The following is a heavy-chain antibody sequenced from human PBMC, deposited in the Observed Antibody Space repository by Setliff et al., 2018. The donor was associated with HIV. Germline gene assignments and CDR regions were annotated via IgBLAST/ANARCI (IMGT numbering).Heavy chain of an antibody. Sequence: GGSLRLSCAASGFIFDVSGMTWVRQAPGKGLEWVSSINWSGGSTGYADSVKGRFTISRDNAKNSLYLQMDSLRAEDTALYYCARAVVAYGDLYYFDYWGQGTLVTVSS. CDR2: INWSGGST. CDR1: GFIFDVSG. V-gene: IGHV3-20*04. D-gene: IGHD4-17*01. CDR3: ARAVVAYGDLYYFDY. J-gene: IGHJ4*02.